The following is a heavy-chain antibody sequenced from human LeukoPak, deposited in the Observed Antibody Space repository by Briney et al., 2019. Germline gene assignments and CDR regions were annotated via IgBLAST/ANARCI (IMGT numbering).Heavy chain of an antibody. D-gene: IGHD3-22*01. CDR1: GGTLSSYA. Sequence: SVKVSCKASGGTLSSYAISWVRQAPGQGLEWMGRIIPIFGTANYAQKFQGRVTITTDESTSTAYMELSSLRSEDTAVYYCARDADYYDQQAYNWFDPWGQGTLVTVSS. V-gene: IGHV1-69*05. CDR2: IIPIFGTA. J-gene: IGHJ5*02. CDR3: ARDADYYDQQAYNWFDP.